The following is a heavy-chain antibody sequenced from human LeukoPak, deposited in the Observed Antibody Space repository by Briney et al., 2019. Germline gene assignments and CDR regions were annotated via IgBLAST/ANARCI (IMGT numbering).Heavy chain of an antibody. V-gene: IGHV3-30*02. D-gene: IGHD3/OR15-3a*01. Sequence: PGGSLRLSCAASGFTFSSYGMHWVRQAPGKGLEWVAFIRYDGSNKYYADSVKGRFTISRDNSKNTLYLQMNSLRAEDTAVYYCAKDLSDIWEVRNFDYWGQGTLVTVSS. J-gene: IGHJ4*02. CDR2: IRYDGSNK. CDR1: GFTFSSYG. CDR3: AKDLSDIWEVRNFDY.